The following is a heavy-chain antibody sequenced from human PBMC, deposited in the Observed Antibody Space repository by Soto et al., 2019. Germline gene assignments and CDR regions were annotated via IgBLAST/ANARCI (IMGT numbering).Heavy chain of an antibody. D-gene: IGHD3-10*02. J-gene: IGHJ4*02. CDR3: AKGHDYYVLYYFDY. CDR1: GFTFSSYG. Sequence: GGSLRLSCAASGFTFSSYGMHWVRQAPGKGLEWVAVISYDGSNKYYADSVKGRFTISRDNSKNTLYLQMNSLRAEDTAVYYCAKGHDYYVLYYFDYWGQGTLVTVSS. CDR2: ISYDGSNK. V-gene: IGHV3-30*18.